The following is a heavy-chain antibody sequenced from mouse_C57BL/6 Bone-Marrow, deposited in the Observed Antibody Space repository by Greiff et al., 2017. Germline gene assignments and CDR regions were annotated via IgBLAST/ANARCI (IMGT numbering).Heavy chain of an antibody. V-gene: IGHV2-4*01. D-gene: IGHD4-1*01. CDR1: GFSLTSYG. J-gene: IGHJ2*01. CDR2: IWSGGST. Sequence: VQLQQSGPGLVQPSQSLSITCTVSGFSLTSYGVHWVRQPPGKGLEWLGGIWSGGSTDYNTAFISRLSISKENSKSRVFFKMNSLQADDTAIYYCAKNWDALDYWGQGTTLTVSS. CDR3: AKNWDALDY.